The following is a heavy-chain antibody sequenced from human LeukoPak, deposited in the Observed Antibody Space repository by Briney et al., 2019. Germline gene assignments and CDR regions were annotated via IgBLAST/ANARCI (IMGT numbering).Heavy chain of an antibody. CDR1: GFTFSSYS. J-gene: IGHJ5*02. Sequence: GGSLRLSCAASGFTFSSYSMNWVRQAPGKGLEWVSSISSSSSYIYYADSVKGRFTISRDNAKNSLYLQMNSLRAEDTAVYYCARERDGYNYPHWFDPWGQGTLVTVSS. CDR2: ISSSSSYI. D-gene: IGHD5-24*01. CDR3: ARERDGYNYPHWFDP. V-gene: IGHV3-21*01.